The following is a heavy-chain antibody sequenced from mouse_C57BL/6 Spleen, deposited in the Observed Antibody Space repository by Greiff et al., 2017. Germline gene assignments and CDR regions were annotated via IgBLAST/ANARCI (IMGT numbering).Heavy chain of an antibody. CDR1: GYAFSSSW. CDR2: IYPGDGAT. Sequence: QVQLQQSGPELVKPGASVKISCKASGYAFSSSWMNWVKQRPGKGLEWIGRIYPGDGATNYNGKFKGKATLTADKSSSTAYMQLSSLTSEDSAVYFCARGGSSYNYFDYWGQGTTLTVSS. J-gene: IGHJ2*01. CDR3: ARGGSSYNYFDY. V-gene: IGHV1-82*01. D-gene: IGHD1-1*01.